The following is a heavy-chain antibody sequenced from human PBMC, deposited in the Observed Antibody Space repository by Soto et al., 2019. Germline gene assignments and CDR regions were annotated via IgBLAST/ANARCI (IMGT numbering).Heavy chain of an antibody. Sequence: GGSLRLSCAASGFTFSSYWMHWVRQAPGKGLVWVSRINSDGSSTSYADSVKGRFTISRDNAKNTLYLQMNSLRAEDTAVYYCARVPIFPKNYGMDVWDQGTTVTVSS. D-gene: IGHD3-3*01. V-gene: IGHV3-74*01. CDR1: GFTFSSYW. CDR3: ARVPIFPKNYGMDV. CDR2: INSDGSST. J-gene: IGHJ6*02.